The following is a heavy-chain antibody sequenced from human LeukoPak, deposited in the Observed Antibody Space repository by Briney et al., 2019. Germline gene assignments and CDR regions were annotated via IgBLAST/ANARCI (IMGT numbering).Heavy chain of an antibody. CDR1: GFTLSNHW. CDR2: VNRDGSET. D-gene: IGHD5-24*01. CDR3: AKGRDPNRDGFNFSAFRSAMPFPDY. J-gene: IGHJ4*01. V-gene: IGHV3-7*03. Sequence: GGSLRLSCAASGFTLSNHWMTWVRQVPGRGPEWVANVNRDGSETYYLDSVKGRFTISKDNAKNSLYLQMNSLRAEDTALYYCAKGRDPNRDGFNFSAFRSAMPFPDYWGHGTLVTVSS.